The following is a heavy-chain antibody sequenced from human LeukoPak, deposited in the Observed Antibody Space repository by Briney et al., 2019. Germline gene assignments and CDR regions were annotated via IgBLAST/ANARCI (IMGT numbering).Heavy chain of an antibody. CDR1: GFTFSSYA. CDR2: ISYDGSNK. CDR3: AKDPYDSSGYTFDY. J-gene: IGHJ4*02. Sequence: GGSLRLSCAASGFTFSSYAMHWVRQAPGKGLEWVAVISYDGSNKYYADSVKGLFTISRDNSKNTLYLQMNSLRAEDTAVYYCAKDPYDSSGYTFDYWGQGTLVTVSS. V-gene: IGHV3-30*04. D-gene: IGHD3-22*01.